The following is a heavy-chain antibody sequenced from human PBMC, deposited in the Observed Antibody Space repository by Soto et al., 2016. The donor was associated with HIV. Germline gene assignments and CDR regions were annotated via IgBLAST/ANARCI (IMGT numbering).Heavy chain of an antibody. Sequence: QVQLVQSGAEVKKPEASVKVSCKASGYTFIDYYVHWVRQAPGQGLEWMGLVNPKNGDTNYAQKFQGRVTMTRDTSISPVYMDLTSLRSDDTAVYYCARIRTPYYYDNSGFDSWGQGTLVTVSS. CDR3: ARIRTPYYYDNSGFDS. D-gene: IGHD3-22*01. J-gene: IGHJ4*02. CDR1: GYTFIDYY. V-gene: IGHV1-2*02. CDR2: VNPKNGDT.